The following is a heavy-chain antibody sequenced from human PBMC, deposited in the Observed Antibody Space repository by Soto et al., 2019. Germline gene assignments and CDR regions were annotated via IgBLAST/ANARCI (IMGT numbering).Heavy chain of an antibody. CDR1: GFTFSSCA. J-gene: IGHJ4*02. CDR3: AKDLVGAPAMGGYFDY. D-gene: IGHD5-18*01. Sequence: EVKLLESGGGLVQPGGSLRLSCAASGFTFSSCAMSWVRQAPGKGLEWVSAISSTGGRTYYADSVKGRLTISRGNYKNTLYLQMNSLRAEDTGVYYCAKDLVGAPAMGGYFDYWGQGTLVTVSS. CDR2: ISSTGGRT. V-gene: IGHV3-23*01.